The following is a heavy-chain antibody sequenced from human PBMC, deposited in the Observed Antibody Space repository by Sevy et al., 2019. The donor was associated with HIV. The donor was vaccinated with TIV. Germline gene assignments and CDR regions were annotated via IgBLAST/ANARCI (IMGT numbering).Heavy chain of an antibody. CDR1: GYSISSAYS. Sequence: SESLSLTCTVSGYSISSAYSWGWIRQPPGKGLEWIANIYHDGSTYYNPSLNSRVTISIDTSKNQFSLKLSSVTAADTAVYYCSSFGRLIVINDDTFEIWGHGTMVTVSS. J-gene: IGHJ3*02. D-gene: IGHD3-9*01. CDR3: SSFGRLIVINDDTFEI. CDR2: IYHDGST. V-gene: IGHV4-38-2*02.